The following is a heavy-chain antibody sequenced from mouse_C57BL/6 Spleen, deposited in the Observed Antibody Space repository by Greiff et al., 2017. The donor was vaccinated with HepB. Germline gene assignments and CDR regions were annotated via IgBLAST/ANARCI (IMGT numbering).Heavy chain of an antibody. V-gene: IGHV1-5*01. J-gene: IGHJ4*01. CDR3: TTCLYNSKDMDY. CDR1: GYTFTGYC. Sequence: EVQLQQSGTVLVRPGASVKLSCKTSGYTFTGYCMHWVKQRTEQGLEWIGAIYPGNGETSYNQKFKGKANLTAATSSTTAYLELSSLTYEDSAVYYCTTCLYNSKDMDYWGKGTSVTVSS. D-gene: IGHD6-2*01. CDR2: IYPGNGET.